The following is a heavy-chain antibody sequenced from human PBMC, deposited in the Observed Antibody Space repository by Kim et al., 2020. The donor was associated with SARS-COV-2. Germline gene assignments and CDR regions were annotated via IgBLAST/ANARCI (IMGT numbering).Heavy chain of an antibody. CDR1: GGSFSGYY. D-gene: IGHD3-9*01. CDR3: ARGGLLRYFDWLSL. V-gene: IGHV4-34*01. Sequence: SETLSLTCAVYGGSFSGYYWSWIRQPPGKGLEWIGEINHSGSTNYNPSLKSRVTISVDTSKNQFSLKLSSVTAADTAVYYCARGGLLRYFDWLSLWGQGTLVTVSS. CDR2: INHSGST. J-gene: IGHJ4*02.